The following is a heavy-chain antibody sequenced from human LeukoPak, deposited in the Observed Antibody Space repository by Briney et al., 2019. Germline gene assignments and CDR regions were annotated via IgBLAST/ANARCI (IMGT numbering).Heavy chain of an antibody. V-gene: IGHV4-34*01. CDR3: ARGHGCSGGSCYPKKLSWFDP. J-gene: IGHJ5*02. D-gene: IGHD2-15*01. CDR2: INHSGST. CDR1: GGSFSGYY. Sequence: SETLSLTCAVYGGSFSGYYWSWIRQPPGKGLEWIGEINHSGSTNYNPSLKSQVTISVDTSKNQFSLKLSSVTAADTAVYYCARGHGCSGGSCYPKKLSWFDPWGQGTLVTVSS.